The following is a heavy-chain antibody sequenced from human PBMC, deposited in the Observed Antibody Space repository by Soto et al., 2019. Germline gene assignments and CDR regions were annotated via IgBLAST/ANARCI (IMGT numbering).Heavy chain of an antibody. CDR1: GFTFSSYA. CDR2: ISGSGDIT. D-gene: IGHD6-13*01. V-gene: IGHV3-23*01. CDR3: AKDRIASSGPGFFDW. J-gene: IGHJ4*02. Sequence: GGSLRLSCAASGFTFSSYAMGWVRQAPGKGLEWVSGISGSGDITYYPDSVKGRFTISRDNSKNTLYLQMNSLRVEDTALYYCAKDRIASSGPGFFDWWGQGILVTVSS.